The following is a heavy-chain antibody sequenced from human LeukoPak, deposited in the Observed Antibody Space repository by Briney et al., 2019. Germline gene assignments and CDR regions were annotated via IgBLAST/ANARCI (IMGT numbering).Heavy chain of an antibody. CDR3: ARMASGSYYNFDY. CDR1: GYTFTGYY. V-gene: IGHV1-2*04. D-gene: IGHD3-10*01. Sequence: ASVKVSCKASGYTFTGYYMHWVRQAPGQGLEWMGWINPNSGGTNYAQKFQGWVTMTRDTSISTAYMELSRLRSDDTAVYYCARMASGSYYNFDYWGQGTLVTVSS. J-gene: IGHJ4*02. CDR2: INPNSGGT.